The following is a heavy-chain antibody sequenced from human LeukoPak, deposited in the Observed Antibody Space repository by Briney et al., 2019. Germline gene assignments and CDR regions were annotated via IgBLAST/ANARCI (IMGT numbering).Heavy chain of an antibody. Sequence: GASVKVSCKASGYTFTSYYMHWVRQAPGQGLEWMGIINPSGGSTSYAQKFQGRVTMTRDTSTSTVYTELSSLRSEDTAVYYCARDASEYCSSTSCYTGIPYYYYYGMDVWGQGTTVTVSS. V-gene: IGHV1-46*01. CDR1: GYTFTSYY. D-gene: IGHD2-2*02. CDR3: ARDASEYCSSTSCYTGIPYYYYYGMDV. CDR2: INPSGGST. J-gene: IGHJ6*02.